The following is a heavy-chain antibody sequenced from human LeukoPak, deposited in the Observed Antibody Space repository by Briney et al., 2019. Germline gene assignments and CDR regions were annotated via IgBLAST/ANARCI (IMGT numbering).Heavy chain of an antibody. CDR1: GFTFSDHF. CDR2: SRNKAKSYTT. J-gene: IGHJ4*02. V-gene: IGHV3-72*01. D-gene: IGHD6-19*01. Sequence: GGSLRLSCAVSGFTFSDHFLDWVRQAPGKGLERAGRSRNKAKSYTTEYAASVKGRFTISRDDSKNSLYLQMNSLETEDTAVYYCVRVGSVSGSDYLDYWGQGTLVAVSS. CDR3: VRVGSVSGSDYLDY.